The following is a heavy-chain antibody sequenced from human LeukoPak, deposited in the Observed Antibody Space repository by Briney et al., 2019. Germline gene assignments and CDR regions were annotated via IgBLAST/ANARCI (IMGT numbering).Heavy chain of an antibody. D-gene: IGHD3-10*01. V-gene: IGHV1-2*02. CDR3: ARDLRLLWFGEDPRYYFDY. CDR1: GYTFTGYY. Sequence: GASVKVSCKASGYTFTGYYMHWVRQAPGQRLEWMGWINPNSGGTNYAQKFQGRVTMTRDTSISTAYMELSRLRSDDTAVYYCARDLRLLWFGEDPRYYFDYWGQGTLVTVSS. CDR2: INPNSGGT. J-gene: IGHJ4*02.